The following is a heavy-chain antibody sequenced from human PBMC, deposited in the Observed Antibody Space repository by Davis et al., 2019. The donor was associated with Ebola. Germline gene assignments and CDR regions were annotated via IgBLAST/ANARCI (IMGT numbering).Heavy chain of an antibody. D-gene: IGHD6-25*01. CDR3: AKSSSRGGYYYYGMDV. V-gene: IGHV3-23*01. Sequence: GESLKISCAASRFTFSSYAMSWVRQAPGKGLEWVSAISGSGGSTYYADSVKGRFTISRDNSKNTLYLQMNSLRAEDTAVYYCAKSSSRGGYYYYGMDVWGQGTTVTVSS. CDR2: ISGSGGST. CDR1: RFTFSSYA. J-gene: IGHJ6*02.